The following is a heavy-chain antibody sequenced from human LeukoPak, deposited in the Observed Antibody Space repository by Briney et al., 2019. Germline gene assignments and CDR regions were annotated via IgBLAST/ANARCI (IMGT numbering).Heavy chain of an antibody. CDR1: GFTFNNYG. CDR3: AKDRSGNSWNFDY. V-gene: IGHV3-30*02. D-gene: IGHD2-15*01. Sequence: GGSLRLSCVASGFTFNNYGMHWVRQAPGKGLEWVAFIRYDGSNKYYADPVKGRFTISGDNSKNTLHLQMNSLRAEDTAVYYCAKDRSGNSWNFDYWGQGTLVTVSS. J-gene: IGHJ4*02. CDR2: IRYDGSNK.